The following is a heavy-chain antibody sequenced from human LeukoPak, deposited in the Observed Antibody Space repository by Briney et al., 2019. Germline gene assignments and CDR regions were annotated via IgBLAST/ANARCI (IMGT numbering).Heavy chain of an antibody. Sequence: GESLKISCKGSGYNFTSYWIGWVRQMPGKGLEWMGIIYPGDSDTRYSPSFQGQVTISADKSISTAYLQWSSLKASDTAMYYCARGDTTVTAGVAYFDYWGQGTLVTVSS. CDR2: IYPGDSDT. CDR3: ARGDTTVTAGVAYFDY. CDR1: GYNFTSYW. J-gene: IGHJ4*02. V-gene: IGHV5-51*01. D-gene: IGHD4-17*01.